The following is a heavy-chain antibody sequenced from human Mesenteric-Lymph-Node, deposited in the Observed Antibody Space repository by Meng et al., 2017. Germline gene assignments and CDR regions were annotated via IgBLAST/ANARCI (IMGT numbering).Heavy chain of an antibody. Sequence: GESLKISCTASGFSSTYHWMHWVRQGPGKGPVWVSRIDPHGSDPTYAYSVKGRFTISRDNAKNTVYLQLSSMRAEDTAVYYCAKEGAAVSTPLFDYWGLGTLVTVSS. CDR1: GFSSTYHW. CDR2: IDPHGSDP. V-gene: IGHV3-74*03. D-gene: IGHD6-13*01. CDR3: AKEGAAVSTPLFDY. J-gene: IGHJ4*02.